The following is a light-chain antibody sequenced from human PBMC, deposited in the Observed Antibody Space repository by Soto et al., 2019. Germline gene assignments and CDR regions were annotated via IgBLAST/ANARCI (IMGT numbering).Light chain of an antibody. CDR2: GAS. CDR3: QQYGSSPFT. Sequence: EIVLTQSPGTLSLSTGERATLSCRASQSVSSNYLTWYQQKPGQAPRLLIYGASSRATGIPDRFSGSGSGADFTLTISRLEPEDFAVYYCQQYGSSPFTFGPGTKVDLK. J-gene: IGKJ3*01. V-gene: IGKV3-20*01. CDR1: QSVSSNY.